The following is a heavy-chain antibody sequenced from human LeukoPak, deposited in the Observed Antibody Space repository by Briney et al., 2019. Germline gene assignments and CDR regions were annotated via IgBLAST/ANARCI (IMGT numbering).Heavy chain of an antibody. Sequence: GESPKISCKGSGYSFASYWIGRVRQVPGKGLEWMCIIYPGDSDTRYSPSVQVQVTISADKTISTAYLKSGSLKATDTAMYYCARRRDERCYKDIFGIWGQGTMVTVSS. CDR2: IYPGDSDT. CDR3: ARRRDERCYKDIFGI. CDR1: GYSFASYW. J-gene: IGHJ3*02. V-gene: IGHV5-51*01. D-gene: IGHD2-15*01.